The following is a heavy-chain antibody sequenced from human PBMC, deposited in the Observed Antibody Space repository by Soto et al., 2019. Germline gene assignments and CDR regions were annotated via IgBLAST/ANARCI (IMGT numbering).Heavy chain of an antibody. CDR3: AKDQGSSWYEIDY. J-gene: IGHJ4*02. D-gene: IGHD6-13*01. CDR2: ISGSGGST. Sequence: GVSLRLSCAASGFTFSNYAVTWVRQAPGKGLEWVSTISGSGGSTYYADSVKGRFTISRDNSKNTLYLQMNSLRAEDTAVYYCAKDQGSSWYEIDYWGQGTLVTSPQ. V-gene: IGHV3-23*01. CDR1: GFTFSNYA.